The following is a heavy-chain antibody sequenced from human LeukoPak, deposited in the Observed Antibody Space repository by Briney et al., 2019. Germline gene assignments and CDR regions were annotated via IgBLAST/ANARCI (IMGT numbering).Heavy chain of an antibody. CDR2: ISGSGGST. D-gene: IGHD3-22*01. J-gene: IGHJ4*02. CDR3: AKDQIQPVYYYDSSANY. CDR1: GFTVSSNY. Sequence: QSGGSLRLSCAASGFTVSSNYMSWVRQAPGKGLEWVSAISGSGGSTYYADSVKGRFTISRDNSKNTLYLQMNSLRAEDTAVYYCAKDQIQPVYYYDSSANYWGQGTLVTVSS. V-gene: IGHV3-23*01.